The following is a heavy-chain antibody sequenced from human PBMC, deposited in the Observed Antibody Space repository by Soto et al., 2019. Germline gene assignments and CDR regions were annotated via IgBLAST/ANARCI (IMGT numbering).Heavy chain of an antibody. CDR3: ARDSSVGFGELLGWFDP. CDR1: GFTFSSYG. Sequence: QVQLVESGGGVVQPGRSLRLSCAASGFTFSSYGMHWVRQAPGKGLEWVAVIWYDGSNKYYADSVKCRFTISRDNSKNTLYLQMNSLRAEDTAVYYCARDSSVGFGELLGWFDPWGQGTLVTVSS. J-gene: IGHJ5*02. V-gene: IGHV3-33*01. D-gene: IGHD3-10*01. CDR2: IWYDGSNK.